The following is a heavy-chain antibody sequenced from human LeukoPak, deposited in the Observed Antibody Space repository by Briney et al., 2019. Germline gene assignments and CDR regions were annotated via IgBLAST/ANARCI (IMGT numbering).Heavy chain of an antibody. J-gene: IGHJ4*02. CDR3: ARILDSAWGELGY. CDR1: GFTFSSYW. Sequence: PGGSLRLSCAASGFTFSSYWMSWVRQAPGKGLEWVANIKKDGSEKYYVDSVKGRFTISRDNAKKSLYLQMNSLRAEDTAVYYCARILDSAWGELGYWGQGTLVTVSS. CDR2: IKKDGSEK. D-gene: IGHD6-19*01. V-gene: IGHV3-7*01.